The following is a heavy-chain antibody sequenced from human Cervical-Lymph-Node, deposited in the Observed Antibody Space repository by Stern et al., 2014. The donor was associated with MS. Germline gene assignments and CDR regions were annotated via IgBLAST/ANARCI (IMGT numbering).Heavy chain of an antibody. CDR2: ISNTGGTT. CDR1: GFNFTDHY. J-gene: IGHJ6*02. CDR3: ARGGVRMYYHDTFFGMDV. V-gene: IGHV3-11*01. Sequence: VQLEESGGGLVKPGGSLRISCAVSGFNFTDHYKSWVRQAPGRGLEWISYISNTGGTTYYADSVRGRFTVSRDNTRNSVHLQMNSLRAEDTAVYYCARGGVRMYYHDTFFGMDVWGQGTTVTVSS. D-gene: IGHD3-22*01.